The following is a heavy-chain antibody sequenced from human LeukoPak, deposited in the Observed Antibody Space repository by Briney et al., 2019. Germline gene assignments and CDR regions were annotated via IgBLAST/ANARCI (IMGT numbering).Heavy chain of an antibody. CDR2: IYPTDSDT. D-gene: IGHD6-19*01. J-gene: IGHJ4*02. V-gene: IGHV5-51*01. CDR1: GSLFNSYW. CDR3: TSTDSGWEVFQY. Sequence: GESLKISCQGSGSLFNSYWIGRVRQLPGKGLEWMGIIYPTDSDTRYSPSFEGQVTISADKSIGTAYLQWNSLKTSDSGMYFCTSTDSGWEVFQYWGQGTLVTVSS.